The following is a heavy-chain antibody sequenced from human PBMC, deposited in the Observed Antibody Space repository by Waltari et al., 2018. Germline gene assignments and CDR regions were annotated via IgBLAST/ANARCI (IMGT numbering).Heavy chain of an antibody. CDR3: ARGVVKGAAAGTH. CDR1: GYTFTSYA. D-gene: IGHD6-13*01. Sequence: QVQLVQSGAEVKKPGASVKVSCKASGYTFTSYAMHWVRQAPGQRLEWMGWINAGKGNTKYSQKFQGRVTITRDTSASTAYMELSSLRSEDTAVYYCARGVVKGAAAGTHWGQGTLVTVSS. J-gene: IGHJ4*02. V-gene: IGHV1-3*01. CDR2: INAGKGNT.